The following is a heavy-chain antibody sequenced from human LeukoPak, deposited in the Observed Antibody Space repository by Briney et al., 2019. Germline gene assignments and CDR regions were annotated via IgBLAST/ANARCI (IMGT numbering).Heavy chain of an antibody. CDR3: AAIAVASWGFDP. D-gene: IGHD6-19*01. CDR2: IWYDGSNK. V-gene: IGHV3-33*01. CDR1: GFTFSSYG. Sequence: GGSLRLSCAASGFTFSSYGMHWVRQAPGKGLEWVAVIWYDGSNKYYADSVKGRFTISRDNSKNTLYLQMNSLRAEDTAVYYCAAIAVASWGFDPWGQGTLVTVSS. J-gene: IGHJ5*02.